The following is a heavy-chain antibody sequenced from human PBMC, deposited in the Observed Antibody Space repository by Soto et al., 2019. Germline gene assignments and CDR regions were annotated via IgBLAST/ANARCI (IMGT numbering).Heavy chain of an antibody. CDR1: GFTFDDYG. Sequence: GGSLRLSCAASGFTFDDYGMSWGRQAPGKGLEWVSGINWNGGSTGYADSVKGRFTISRDNAKNSLYLQMNSLRAEDTALYLCARDGDYYYYGMDVWGQGTTVTVSS. CDR3: ARDGDYYYYGMDV. CDR2: INWNGGST. J-gene: IGHJ6*02. D-gene: IGHD3-16*01. V-gene: IGHV3-20*01.